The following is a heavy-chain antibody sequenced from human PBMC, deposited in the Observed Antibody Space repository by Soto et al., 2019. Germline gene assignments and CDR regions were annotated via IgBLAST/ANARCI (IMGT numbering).Heavy chain of an antibody. Sequence: HPGGSLRLSCSASGFTFSSYGMHWVRQAPGKGLEWAAVISYDGSNKYYADSVKGRFTISRDNSKNTLYLQMNSLRAEDTAVYYCAKDTCSSFSCYLAYSGMDVWGQGTTLTVSS. J-gene: IGHJ6*02. CDR2: ISYDGSNK. V-gene: IGHV3-30*18. CDR3: AKDTCSSFSCYLAYSGMDV. D-gene: IGHD2-2*01. CDR1: GFTFSSYG.